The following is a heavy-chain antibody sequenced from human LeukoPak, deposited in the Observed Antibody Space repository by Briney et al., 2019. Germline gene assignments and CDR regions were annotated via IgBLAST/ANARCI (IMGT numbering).Heavy chain of an antibody. CDR3: AREREYYYMDV. Sequence: SETLSLTCGVSSYSITSDYFWGWIRQPPGKGLEYIGSISHSGSTFYNPSLKSRVTISVDTSKNHFSLSLSSVTASDTAVYYCAREREYYYMDVWGKGTTVSVSS. D-gene: IGHD1-26*01. V-gene: IGHV4-38-2*02. CDR1: SYSITSDYF. CDR2: ISHSGST. J-gene: IGHJ6*03.